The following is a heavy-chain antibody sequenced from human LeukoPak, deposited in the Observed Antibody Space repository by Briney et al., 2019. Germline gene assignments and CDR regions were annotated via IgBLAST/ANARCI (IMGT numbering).Heavy chain of an antibody. V-gene: IGHV3-11*01. J-gene: IGHJ6*02. Sequence: GSLRLSSVACGFHLSDYYMNWIRQAPGRGLVWVSYISGSGSDLYYSDSVKGRFTISRDNAKSLLYLKMNSLRAEDTAVYYCARSMGSYYTMDVWGQGTTVTVSS. CDR3: ARSMGSYYTMDV. D-gene: IGHD2-2*01. CDR2: ISGSGSDL. CDR1: GFHLSDYY.